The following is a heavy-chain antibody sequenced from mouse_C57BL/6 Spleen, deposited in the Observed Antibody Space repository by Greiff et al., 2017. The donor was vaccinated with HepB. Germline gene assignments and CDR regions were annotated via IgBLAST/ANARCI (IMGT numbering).Heavy chain of an antibody. J-gene: IGHJ3*01. CDR1: GFTFSSYA. D-gene: IGHD1-1*01. CDR3: TTDDYGAWFAY. CDR2: ISSGGDYI. V-gene: IGHV5-9-1*02. Sequence: EVQGVESGAGLVKPGGSLKLSCAASGFTFSSYAMSWVRQTPEKRLEWVAYISSGGDYIYYADTVKGRFTISRDNDRNTLYLQMSSLKSEDTDMYYCTTDDYGAWFAYWGQGTLVTVSA.